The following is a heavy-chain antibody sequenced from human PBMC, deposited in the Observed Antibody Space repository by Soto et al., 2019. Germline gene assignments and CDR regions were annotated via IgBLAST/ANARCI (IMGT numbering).Heavy chain of an antibody. CDR2: IIPISGTA. Sequence: QVQLVQSGAEVKKPGSSVKVSCKASGGTFRSYAISWVRQAPGQGLEWMGGIIPISGTANYAQKFQGRVTITAGESTSTVYKYLSSLLSADTAVYYCARDQGVWSGYSVGYYYYGMDIWGQGNTVTVSS. CDR3: ARDQGVWSGYSVGYYYYGMDI. CDR1: GGTFRSYA. J-gene: IGHJ6*01. D-gene: IGHD3-3*01. V-gene: IGHV1-69*01.